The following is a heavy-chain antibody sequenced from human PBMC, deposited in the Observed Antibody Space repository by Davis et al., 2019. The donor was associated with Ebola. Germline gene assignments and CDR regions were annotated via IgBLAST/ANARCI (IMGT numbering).Heavy chain of an antibody. J-gene: IGHJ4*02. Sequence: ASVKVSCKASGYTFTSYYMHWVRQAPGQGLEWMGIINPSGGSTSYAQKFQGRVTMTEDTSTDTAYMELSSLRSEDTAVYYCATSYSGSFDYWGQGTLVTVSS. V-gene: IGHV1-46*01. CDR1: GYTFTSYY. CDR2: INPSGGST. CDR3: ATSYSGSFDY. D-gene: IGHD1-26*01.